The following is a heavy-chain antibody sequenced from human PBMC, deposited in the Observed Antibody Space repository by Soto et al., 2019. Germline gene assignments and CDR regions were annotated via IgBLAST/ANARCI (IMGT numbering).Heavy chain of an antibody. J-gene: IGHJ4*02. CDR3: ARDRKDGISYFDS. V-gene: IGHV3-48*01. D-gene: IGHD2-8*01. CDR2: IGGTGTTK. Sequence: GGSLRLSCRASGFTFSSYSMNWVRQAPGRGLEWVSFIGGTGTTKYYADSVKGRFTISRDNAGNSLYLQMSSLRAEDTAVYYCARDRKDGISYFDSWGQGALVTVS. CDR1: GFTFSSYS.